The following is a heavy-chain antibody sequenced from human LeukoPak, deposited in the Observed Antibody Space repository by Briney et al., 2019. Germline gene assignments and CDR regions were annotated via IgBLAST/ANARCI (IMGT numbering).Heavy chain of an antibody. V-gene: IGHV4-59*01. CDR3: ARDEYDIFTGTNWFDP. Sequence: SETLSLTCTVSGGSISSYYWSWIRQPPGKGLEWIGYINYSGSTNYNPSLKSRVTISVDTSKNQFSLKLSSVTAADTAVYYCARDEYDIFTGTNWFDPWGQGTLITVSS. CDR1: GGSISSYY. CDR2: INYSGST. D-gene: IGHD3-9*01. J-gene: IGHJ5*02.